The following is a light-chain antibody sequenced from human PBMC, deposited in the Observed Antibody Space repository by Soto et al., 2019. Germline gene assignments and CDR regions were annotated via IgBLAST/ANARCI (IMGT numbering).Light chain of an antibody. CDR2: EVS. J-gene: IGLJ1*01. V-gene: IGLV2-8*01. CDR3: SSYAGSNTYV. CDR1: SSDIGGYNY. Sequence: QSALTHPPSASGSPGQSVTISCTGTSSDIGGYNYVSWYQQHPGKAPKLMIYEVSKRPSGVPDRFSGSKSGNTASLNVSGLQAEDEADYYCSSYAGSNTYVFGTGTKVTVL.